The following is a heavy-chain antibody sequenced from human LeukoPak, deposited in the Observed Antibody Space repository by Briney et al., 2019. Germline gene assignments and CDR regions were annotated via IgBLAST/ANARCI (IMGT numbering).Heavy chain of an antibody. CDR2: IIPIFGTA. CDR3: VSPMVRGNWFDP. D-gene: IGHD3-10*01. CDR1: GGAFSSYA. J-gene: IGHJ5*02. Sequence: VKVSCKASGGAFSSYAISWVRQAPGQGLEWMGGIIPIFGTANYAQKFQGRVTITADESTSTAYMELSSLRSEDTAVYYCVSPMVRGNWFDPWGQGTLVTVSS. V-gene: IGHV1-69*01.